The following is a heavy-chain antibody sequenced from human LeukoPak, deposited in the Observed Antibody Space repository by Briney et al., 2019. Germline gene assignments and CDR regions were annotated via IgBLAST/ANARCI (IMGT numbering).Heavy chain of an antibody. J-gene: IGHJ4*02. CDR1: AFIFSSYE. CDR3: ARERGKDFDY. V-gene: IGHV3-48*03. D-gene: IGHD3-10*01. Sequence: PGGSLRLSCAASAFIFSSYEMNWVRQAPGKGLEWVSYISTSGSNILYADSVKGRFTVFRDSAKNSLYLQMNSLPAEDTAVYYCARERGKDFDYWGQGTLVTVSS. CDR2: ISTSGSNI.